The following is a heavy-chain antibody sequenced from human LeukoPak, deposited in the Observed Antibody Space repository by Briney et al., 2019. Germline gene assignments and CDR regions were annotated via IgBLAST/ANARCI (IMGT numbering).Heavy chain of an antibody. Sequence: PSETLSLTCAVSGYSIRSGYHWGWIRQPPGEGLEWIGSNYDGETTYYSPSLKSRVTMSVDTSKNQFSLRLSSVTAADTAVYYCARVNYGGNFGVDYWGQGTLVTVSS. CDR2: NYDGETT. D-gene: IGHD4-23*01. CDR3: ARVNYGGNFGVDY. CDR1: GYSIRSGYH. V-gene: IGHV4-38-2*01. J-gene: IGHJ4*02.